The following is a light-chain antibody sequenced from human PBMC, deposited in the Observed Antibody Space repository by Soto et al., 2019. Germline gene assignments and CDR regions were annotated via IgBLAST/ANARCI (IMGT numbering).Light chain of an antibody. CDR1: QDINVY. V-gene: IGKV1-39*01. Sequence: DIQMTQSPSSVSASIGDTVTITCRASQDINVYLNWYQQKSGEVPKLLIYSASTLHSGVPSRFTGSGSETDFTLTITSLQPEDFATYYCQHCYVAPYSFGQGTKVDI. J-gene: IGKJ2*03. CDR2: SAS. CDR3: QHCYVAPYS.